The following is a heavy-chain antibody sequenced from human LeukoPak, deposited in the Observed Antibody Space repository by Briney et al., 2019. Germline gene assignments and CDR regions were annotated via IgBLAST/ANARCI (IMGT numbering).Heavy chain of an antibody. V-gene: IGHV4-59*01. CDR2: IQDGGST. CDR1: GGSIGTYY. Sequence: PSETLSLTCSVSGGSIGTYYCTWIRQPPGKGLEWIGFIQDGGSTDCNPSLKGRVTMSLDTSRNQFSLKLNSVTAADTAVYYCAGWKYRPDPNYYWGQGILVTVSS. J-gene: IGHJ4*02. D-gene: IGHD5-12*01. CDR3: AGWKYRPDPNYY.